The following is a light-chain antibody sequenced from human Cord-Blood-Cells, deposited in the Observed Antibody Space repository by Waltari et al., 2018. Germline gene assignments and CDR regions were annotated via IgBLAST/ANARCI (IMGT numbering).Light chain of an antibody. CDR1: SSDVGGYNY. CDR2: EVS. J-gene: IGLJ3*02. V-gene: IGLV2-8*01. Sequence: QSALTQPPSASGSPGQSVTISCTGTSSDVGGYNYVSWYQQHPGKAPKLMIYEVSKRRSGVPDRFSGCKSGNTAALTVSGLQDEDEADYYCSSYAGSNNWVFGGGTKLTVL. CDR3: SSYAGSNNWV.